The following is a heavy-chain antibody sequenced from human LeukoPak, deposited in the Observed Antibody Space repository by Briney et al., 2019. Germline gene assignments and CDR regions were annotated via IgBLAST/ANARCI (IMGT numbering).Heavy chain of an antibody. D-gene: IGHD3/OR15-3a*01. CDR2: IIPIFGTA. V-gene: IGHV1-69*05. CDR1: GGTFSSYA. Sequence: GASVKVSCKASGGTFSSYAISWVRQAPGQGLEWMGGIIPIFGTANYAQKFQGRVTITTDESTSTAYMELSSLRAEDTAVYYCAKDQAGDNSDFFSGADYWGQGTLVAVSS. CDR3: AKDQAGDNSDFFSGADY. J-gene: IGHJ4*02.